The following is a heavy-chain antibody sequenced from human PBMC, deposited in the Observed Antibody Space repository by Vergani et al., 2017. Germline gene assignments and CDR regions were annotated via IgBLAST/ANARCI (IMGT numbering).Heavy chain of an antibody. CDR2: ISSSSSTI. Sequence: VQLVESGGGLVQPGGSLRLSCAASGFTFSSYSMNWVRQAPGKGLEWVSYISSSSSTIYYADSVKGRFTISRDNAKNSLYLQMNSLRAEDTAVYYCARDAPFDYYDSSGHDYWGQGTLVTVSS. V-gene: IGHV3-48*04. CDR1: GFTFSSYS. J-gene: IGHJ4*02. D-gene: IGHD3-22*01. CDR3: ARDAPFDYYDSSGHDY.